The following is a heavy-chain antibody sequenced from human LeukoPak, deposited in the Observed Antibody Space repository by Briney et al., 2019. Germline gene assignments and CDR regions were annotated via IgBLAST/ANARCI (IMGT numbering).Heavy chain of an antibody. CDR3: ATDRIGGGGDCMDV. J-gene: IGHJ6*03. V-gene: IGHV1-24*01. Sequence: GASGNLSCKFSGYTLTELSMHWVRQAPGKGHGWMGGFDPEDGETIYAQKFQGRVTMTEDKSTDTAYMELSSMRSEDTAVYYCATDRIGGGGDCMDVWGKGTTVTVSS. CDR1: GYTLTELS. CDR2: FDPEDGET. D-gene: IGHD2-21*01.